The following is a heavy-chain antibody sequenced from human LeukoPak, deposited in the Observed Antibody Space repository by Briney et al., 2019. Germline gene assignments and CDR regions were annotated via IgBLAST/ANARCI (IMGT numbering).Heavy chain of an antibody. CDR2: ISGSGGST. Sequence: GGSLRLSCAASGFTFSSYAMSWVRQAPGKGLEWVSAISGSGGSTYYADSVKGRFTISRDNSKNTLYLQMNSLRAEDTAVYYCARDPDSSLAYYYYYYGMDVWGQGTTVTVSS. V-gene: IGHV3-23*01. J-gene: IGHJ6*02. CDR3: ARDPDSSLAYYYYYYGMDV. CDR1: GFTFSSYA. D-gene: IGHD6-6*01.